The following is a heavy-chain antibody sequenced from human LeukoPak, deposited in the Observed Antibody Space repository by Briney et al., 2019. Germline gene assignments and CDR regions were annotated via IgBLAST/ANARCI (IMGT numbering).Heavy chain of an antibody. J-gene: IGHJ4*02. Sequence: GGSLRLSCAASGFTFSDYYMSWIRQAPGKGLEWVSYISSSGSSIYYADAVKGRFTISRDNTKNSLYLQMNSLRAEDTAVYYCARGGRLLTLLPLWGQGTLVTVSS. D-gene: IGHD3-10*01. CDR3: ARGGRLLTLLPL. CDR1: GFTFSDYY. CDR2: ISSSGSSI. V-gene: IGHV3-11*01.